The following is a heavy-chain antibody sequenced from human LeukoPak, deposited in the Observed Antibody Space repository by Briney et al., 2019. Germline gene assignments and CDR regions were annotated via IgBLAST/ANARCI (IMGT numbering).Heavy chain of an antibody. CDR1: GYTLTVLS. CDR2: FDPEDGET. V-gene: IGHV1-24*01. CDR3: ATDRSIAVAGTGEAD. Sequence: ASVKVSCKVSGYTLTVLSMQVVRQAPGKGLEWMGGFDPEDGETIYAQKFQGRVTMTEDTSTDTAYMELSSLRSEDTAVYYCATDRSIAVAGTGEADWGQGTLVTVSS. J-gene: IGHJ4*02. D-gene: IGHD6-19*01.